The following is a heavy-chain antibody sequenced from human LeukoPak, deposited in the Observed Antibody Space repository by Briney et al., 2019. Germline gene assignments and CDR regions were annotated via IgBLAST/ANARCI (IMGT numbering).Heavy chain of an antibody. Sequence: SETLSLTCSVSGDSTSNFYWNWIRQSPGKGLEWIGNIHYSGSSNYNPSLKSRVTISIDTSRRQFFLKPSSVTAADTAVYYCALAPNSNWFDFWGQGTLVTVSS. CDR3: ALAPNSNWFDF. D-gene: IGHD2-8*01. CDR2: IHYSGSS. J-gene: IGHJ5*01. CDR1: GDSTSNFY. V-gene: IGHV4-59*08.